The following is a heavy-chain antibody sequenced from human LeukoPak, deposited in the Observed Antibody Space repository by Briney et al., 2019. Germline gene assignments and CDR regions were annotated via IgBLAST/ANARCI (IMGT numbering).Heavy chain of an antibody. CDR2: ISSSSSFI. CDR3: ARERSGYNDC. V-gene: IGHV3-21*01. D-gene: IGHD5-24*01. Sequence: GGSLRLSCAASGFTLNTYSMNWVRQAPGKGLEWVSSISSSSSFIYYADSLKGRFIISRDNAKNSLYLQMNSLRTEDTAVYYCARERSGYNDCWGQGILVTVSS. CDR1: GFTLNTYS. J-gene: IGHJ4*02.